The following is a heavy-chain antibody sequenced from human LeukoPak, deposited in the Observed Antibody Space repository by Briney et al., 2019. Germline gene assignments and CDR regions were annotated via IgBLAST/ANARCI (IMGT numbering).Heavy chain of an antibody. Sequence: SETLSLTCTVSGGSISSYCWSWIRQPPGKGLEWIGYIYYSGSTNYNPSLKSRVTISVDTSKNQFSLKLSSVTAADTAVYYCARGDYPLYYFDYWGQGTLVTVSS. V-gene: IGHV4-59*08. J-gene: IGHJ4*02. CDR3: ARGDYPLYYFDY. CDR1: GGSISSYC. CDR2: IYYSGST. D-gene: IGHD4-17*01.